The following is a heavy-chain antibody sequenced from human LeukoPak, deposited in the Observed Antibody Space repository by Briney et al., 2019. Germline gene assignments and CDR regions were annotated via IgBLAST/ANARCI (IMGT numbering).Heavy chain of an antibody. V-gene: IGHV3-15*01. CDR1: GFTFSNAW. Sequence: GGSLRLSCAASGFTFSNAWMSWVRQAPGKGLEWVGRIKTKTEGGTTDYAAPVKGRFIISRDDSKNMLYLQMNSLKTEDTAVFYCTTDPYRIMATFGYWGQGTLVTVSS. CDR2: IKTKTEGGTT. CDR3: TTDPYRIMATFGY. D-gene: IGHD5-12*01. J-gene: IGHJ4*02.